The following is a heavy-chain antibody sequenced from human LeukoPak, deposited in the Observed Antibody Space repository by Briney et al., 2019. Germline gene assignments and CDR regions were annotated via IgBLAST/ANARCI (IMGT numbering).Heavy chain of an antibody. CDR1: GFTFSRYG. Sequence: GGSLRLSCAASGFTFSRYGMHWVRQARGKGLEWVAVISYDGSNKYYADSVKGRFTISRDNSKNTLYLQMNGLRAEDTAVYYCAKGTAYCGGDCYSVVYWGQGTLVTVSS. V-gene: IGHV3-30*18. D-gene: IGHD2-21*02. CDR3: AKGTAYCGGDCYSVVY. J-gene: IGHJ4*02. CDR2: ISYDGSNK.